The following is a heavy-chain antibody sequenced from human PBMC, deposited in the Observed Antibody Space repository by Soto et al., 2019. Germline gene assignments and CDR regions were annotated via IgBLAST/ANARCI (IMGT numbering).Heavy chain of an antibody. D-gene: IGHD3-10*01. Sequence: QVQLVQSGAEVKKPGASVKVSCKASGYTFTSYAIYWVRQAPGQRLEWMGWINAGNGNIKYSQKLQGRATITRDTSASTAYMELSSVRSEDTAVYYCARDMGFGLSDYWGQGTLVTVSS. CDR3: ARDMGFGLSDY. CDR2: INAGNGNI. CDR1: GYTFTSYA. V-gene: IGHV1-3*01. J-gene: IGHJ4*02.